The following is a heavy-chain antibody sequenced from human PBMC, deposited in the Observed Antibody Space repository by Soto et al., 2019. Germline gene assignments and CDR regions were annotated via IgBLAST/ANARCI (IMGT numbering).Heavy chain of an antibody. CDR1: GGSISSGDYY. J-gene: IGHJ5*02. D-gene: IGHD2-8*01. Sequence: NPSETLSLTCTVSGGSISSGDYYWSWIRQPPGKGLEWIGYIYYSGSTYYNPSLKSRVTISVDTSKNQFSLKLSSVTAADTAVYYCARDPGRVVRANYNWFDPWGQGTLVTVSS. CDR3: ARDPGRVVRANYNWFDP. V-gene: IGHV4-30-4*01. CDR2: IYYSGST.